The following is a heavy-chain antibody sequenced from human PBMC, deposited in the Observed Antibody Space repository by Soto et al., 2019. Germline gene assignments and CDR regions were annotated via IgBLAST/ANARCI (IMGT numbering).Heavy chain of an antibody. J-gene: IGHJ4*02. CDR2: IGTAGDT. CDR3: AKSQEIGTHFFDS. V-gene: IGHV3-13*01. CDR1: GFTFSGFD. D-gene: IGHD6-13*01. Sequence: GGSLRLSCEASGFTFSGFDMHWVRQPTGKGLDCVSSIGTAGDTYYAVSVKGRFTISRDNAKNSLSLQMISLRAGDMAVYFCAKSQEIGTHFFDSWGQGTQVTVSS.